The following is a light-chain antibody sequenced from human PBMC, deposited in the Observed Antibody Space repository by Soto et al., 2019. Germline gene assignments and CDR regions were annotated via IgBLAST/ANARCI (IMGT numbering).Light chain of an antibody. J-gene: IGKJ2*01. CDR2: AAS. CDR3: QQSYSTPYT. V-gene: IGKV1-39*01. Sequence: DIQMTQSPSSLSASVGDRVTITCRASQSISSYLNWYQQKPGKAPKLLIYAASSLQSGDPSRFSGSGSGTDFTLTISSLQPEDFATYFCQQSYSTPYTFGQGTKVEIK. CDR1: QSISSY.